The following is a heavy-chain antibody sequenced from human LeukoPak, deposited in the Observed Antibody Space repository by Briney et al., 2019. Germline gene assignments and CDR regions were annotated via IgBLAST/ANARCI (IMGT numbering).Heavy chain of an antibody. CDR3: ARAIVGASGDAFDI. Sequence: ASVTVSCKASGYTFTGCYMHWVRQAPGQGLEWMGWINPNSGGTNYAQKFQGWVTMTRDTSISTAYMELSRLRSDDTAVYYCARAIVGASGDAFDIWGQGTMVTVSS. CDR1: GYTFTGCY. V-gene: IGHV1-2*04. D-gene: IGHD1-26*01. CDR2: INPNSGGT. J-gene: IGHJ3*02.